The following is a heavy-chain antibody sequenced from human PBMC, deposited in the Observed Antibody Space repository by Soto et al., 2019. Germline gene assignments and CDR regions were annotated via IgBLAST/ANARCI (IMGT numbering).Heavy chain of an antibody. V-gene: IGHV1-18*01. D-gene: IGHD2-2*01. CDR2: ISPYYDSI. CDR1: GFSLSSDG. J-gene: IGHJ5*02. CDR3: ARSEVPAAMGGWFDP. Sequence: QVQLVQSGAEVKKPGASVKVSCKTSGFSLSSDGINWVRRAPGQALEWLGWISPYYDSINSAQKFQGRVTLTTDTSTRTAYMELRSLRSDDTAVYYCARSEVPAAMGGWFDPWGQGTLVTVSS.